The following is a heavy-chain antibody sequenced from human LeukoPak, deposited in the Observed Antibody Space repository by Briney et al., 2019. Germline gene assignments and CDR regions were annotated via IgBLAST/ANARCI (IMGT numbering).Heavy chain of an antibody. V-gene: IGHV3-33*01. CDR3: ARDGSGSFDY. D-gene: IGHD3-10*01. CDR1: GFTFSSYG. Sequence: GRSLRLSCAASGFTFSSYGMHWVRQAPGKGLEWVAVIWYDGSNKYYADSVKGRFTISRDNSKNTLYLRMNSLRAEDTAVYYCARDGSGSFDYWGQGTLVTVSS. J-gene: IGHJ4*02. CDR2: IWYDGSNK.